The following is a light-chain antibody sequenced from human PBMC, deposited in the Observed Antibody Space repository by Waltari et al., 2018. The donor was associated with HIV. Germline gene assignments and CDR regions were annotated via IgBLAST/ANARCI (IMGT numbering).Light chain of an antibody. CDR3: QQRSNWPPIT. Sequence: VLTQSPATLSLSPGERATLSCRASQSVSNSLIWYQQKPGQAPRLLIYDASNRATGVPARFSGSGSGTDFTLTISSLEPEDFAVYYCQQRSNWPPITFGGGTKVEIK. CDR2: DAS. J-gene: IGKJ4*01. V-gene: IGKV3-11*01. CDR1: QSVSNS.